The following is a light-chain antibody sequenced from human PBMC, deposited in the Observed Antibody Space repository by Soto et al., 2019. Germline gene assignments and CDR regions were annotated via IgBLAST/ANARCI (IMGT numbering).Light chain of an antibody. CDR2: DAT. CDR1: QTVSSY. J-gene: IGKJ5*01. V-gene: IGKV3-20*01. Sequence: ENVLTQSPGTLSLSPGERATLSCRASQTVSSYLTWYQQRPGQAPRLLISDATRRAAGIPDRFSGSGSGTDFTLTIRRLEHQDFARYYCQQYGTSPITFGQGTRLEIK. CDR3: QQYGTSPIT.